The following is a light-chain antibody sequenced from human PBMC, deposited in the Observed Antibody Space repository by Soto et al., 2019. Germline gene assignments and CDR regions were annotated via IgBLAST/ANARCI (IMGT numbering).Light chain of an antibody. V-gene: IGKV1-12*01. Sequence: DIQMTQSPSFVSASVGDRVTITCRASRDIHTWLAWFQQKPGKAPKLLIYAASSLQGGVTSRFSGSGSGTDFTLTISSLQPEDFATYYCQQANSFPFAVGPGTKVDIK. CDR1: RDIHTW. CDR2: AAS. CDR3: QQANSFPFA. J-gene: IGKJ3*01.